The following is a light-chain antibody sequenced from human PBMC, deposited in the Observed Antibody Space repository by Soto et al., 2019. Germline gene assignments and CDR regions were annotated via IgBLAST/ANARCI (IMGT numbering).Light chain of an antibody. CDR1: QSVSSY. Sequence: EIVLTQSPATLSLSPGERATLSCRASQSVSSYLAWYQQKPGQAPRLLIYDASNRATGIPVRFSGGGSGTDFTLTISSLEPEDFAVYYCQQRSNWPPITFGHGTRLEIK. CDR3: QQRSNWPPIT. J-gene: IGKJ5*01. V-gene: IGKV3-11*01. CDR2: DAS.